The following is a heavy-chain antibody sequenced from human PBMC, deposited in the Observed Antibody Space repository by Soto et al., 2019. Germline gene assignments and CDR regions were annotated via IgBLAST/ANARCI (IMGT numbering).Heavy chain of an antibody. Sequence: PSQTLSLTCAISVDSVSSNSAAWNWIRQSPSRGLEWLGRTYYRSKWYNDYAVSVKSRITINPDTSKNQFSLQLNSVTPEDTAVYYCAKSARTGDLWFYYYYYGMDVWGQGTTVTVSS. CDR1: VDSVSSNSAA. CDR2: TYYRSKWYN. CDR3: AKSARTGDLWFYYYYYGMDV. J-gene: IGHJ6*02. D-gene: IGHD7-27*01. V-gene: IGHV6-1*01.